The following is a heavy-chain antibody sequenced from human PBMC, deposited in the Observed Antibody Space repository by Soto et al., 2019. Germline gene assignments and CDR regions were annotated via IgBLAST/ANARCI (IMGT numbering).Heavy chain of an antibody. Sequence: GGSLRLSWEASGLTVSSSWMHWVRQARGKGLVWVSRISIGGSETYYADSVKGRFTISRDNARNTLYLQMDSLRAEDTAVYFCVRGYTGYGNFDYWGQRTLVTVSS. J-gene: IGHJ4*02. CDR3: VRGYTGYGNFDY. D-gene: IGHD5-12*01. CDR1: GLTVSSSW. V-gene: IGHV3-74*01. CDR2: ISIGGSET.